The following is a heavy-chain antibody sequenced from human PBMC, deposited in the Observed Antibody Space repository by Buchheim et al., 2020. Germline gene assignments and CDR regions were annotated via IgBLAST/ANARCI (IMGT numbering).Heavy chain of an antibody. CDR2: FHSGGNT. D-gene: IGHD5-18*01. CDR1: GGSISSNTHY. Sequence: QLQVQESGPGLVKPSETLSLTCTVSGGSISSNTHYWGWIRQPPGKGLEWIGSFHSGGNTFYTPSHKSRLTISVDTAQNQFSLRVSSVTAADTAVYYCVRHNGHSYGFLYCDFWGQGTL. J-gene: IGHJ4*02. V-gene: IGHV4-39*01. CDR3: VRHNGHSYGFLYCDF.